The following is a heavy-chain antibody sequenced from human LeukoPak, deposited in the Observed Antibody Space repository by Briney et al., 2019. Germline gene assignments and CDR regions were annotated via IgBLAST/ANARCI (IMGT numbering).Heavy chain of an antibody. CDR3: ARDRTGDGYKDY. CDR1: GGSISSGSYY. J-gene: IGHJ4*02. D-gene: IGHD5-24*01. Sequence: SQTLALTCTVSGGSISSGSYYWSWIRQPAGKGLEWIGRIYTSGSTNYNPSLKSRVTISVDTSKTHFSLKLSSVTAADTAVYYCARDRTGDGYKDYWGQGTLVTVSS. V-gene: IGHV4-61*02. CDR2: IYTSGST.